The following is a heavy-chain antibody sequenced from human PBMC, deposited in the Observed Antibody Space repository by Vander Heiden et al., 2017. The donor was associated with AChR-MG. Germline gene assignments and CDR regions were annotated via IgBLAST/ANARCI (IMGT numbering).Heavy chain of an antibody. V-gene: IGHV4-34*01. J-gene: IGHJ4*02. CDR3: AGGSSWVQLWYDY. CDR2: INNSGST. D-gene: IGHD5-18*01. CDR1: GGPFGGYY. Sequence: QAQLQQWGAGMLKPSETLPHTFDVYGGPFGGYYWRWNRQPPGKGLEWIGEINNSGSTNYNPSLKSRVTISVDTSKNQFSLKLSSVTAADTAVYYCAGGSSWVQLWYDYWGQGTLVTVSS.